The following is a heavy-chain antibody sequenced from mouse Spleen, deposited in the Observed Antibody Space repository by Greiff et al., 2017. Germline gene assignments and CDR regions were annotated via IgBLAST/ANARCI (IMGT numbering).Heavy chain of an antibody. CDR3: AGTTVGAMDY. Sequence: VQLQQSGPELVKPGASVKISCKASGYSFTGYYMNWVKQSPEKSLEWIGEINPSTGGTTYNQKFKAKATLTVDKSSSTAYMQLKSLTSEDSAVYYCAGTTVGAMDYWGQGTSVTVSS. V-gene: IGHV1-42*01. D-gene: IGHD1-1*01. J-gene: IGHJ4*01. CDR2: INPSTGGT. CDR1: GYSFTGYY.